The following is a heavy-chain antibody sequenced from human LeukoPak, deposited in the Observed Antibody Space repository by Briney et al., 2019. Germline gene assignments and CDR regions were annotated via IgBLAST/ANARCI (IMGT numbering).Heavy chain of an antibody. J-gene: IGHJ4*02. Sequence: QPAGSLRLSCTASGFTFSDYSMSWVRQAPGAGLEWVSAISPAGDSTTDADSVKGRFTISRDNSKSTLYLQMNGLTAEDTAPYYCARRLVTAGITAFFDSWGQGTLVSVSS. CDR3: ARRLVTAGITAFFDS. V-gene: IGHV3-23*01. CDR1: GFTFSDYS. CDR2: ISPAGDST. D-gene: IGHD2-2*01.